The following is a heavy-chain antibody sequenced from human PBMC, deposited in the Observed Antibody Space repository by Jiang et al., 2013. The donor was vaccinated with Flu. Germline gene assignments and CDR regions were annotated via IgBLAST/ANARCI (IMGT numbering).Heavy chain of an antibody. CDR1: GFSLSTKWSG. Sequence: KPTQTLTLTCTFSGFSLSTKWSGCGLDPSAPRKGPGVAWNHLWDDDKRYSSSLKNRLTITKDTSEDQVVLTMTNMDPVDTGTYYCARYDYGDYYFDSWG. J-gene: IGHJ4*01. CDR3: ARYDYGDYYFDS. CDR2: LWDDDK. D-gene: IGHD4-17*01. V-gene: IGHV2-5*02.